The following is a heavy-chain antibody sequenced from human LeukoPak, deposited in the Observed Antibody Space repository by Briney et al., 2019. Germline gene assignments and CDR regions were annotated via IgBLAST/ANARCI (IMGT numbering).Heavy chain of an antibody. J-gene: IGHJ4*02. CDR2: ISGYNGNT. CDR1: GYTFTNYG. V-gene: IGHV1-18*01. Sequence: ASVKVSCKASGYTFTNYGISWARQAPGQGLEWMGWISGYNGNTNYAQKSQGRVTMTTDTSTNTAHMELRSLRSDDTAIYYCARDCGYQCLFDYWGQGTLVTVSS. D-gene: IGHD5-12*01. CDR3: ARDCGYQCLFDY.